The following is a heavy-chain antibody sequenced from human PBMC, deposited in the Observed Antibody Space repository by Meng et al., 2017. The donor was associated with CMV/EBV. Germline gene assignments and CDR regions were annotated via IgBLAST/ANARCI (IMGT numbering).Heavy chain of an antibody. CDR2: IYYSGST. CDR1: GGSISRGDYY. V-gene: IGHV4-30-4*08. J-gene: IGHJ4*02. Sequence: RGSGPGRVKPSQTLSRTCTVSGGSISRGDYYWSSIRQPPGKGLEWIGYIYYSGSTYYNPSLKSRATISVDTSKNQFSDNLCSVTAADTAVYYCAREGDNPFDYWGQGTLVTVSS. CDR3: AREGDNPFDY. D-gene: IGHD2-21*02.